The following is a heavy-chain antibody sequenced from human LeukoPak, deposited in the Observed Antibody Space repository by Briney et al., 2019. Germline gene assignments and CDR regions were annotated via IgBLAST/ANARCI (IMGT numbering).Heavy chain of an antibody. Sequence: PSETLSLTCAVYGGSFSGYYWSWIRQPPGKGLVWIGEINHSGSTNYNASLKSRVTISVDTSKNQFSLKLSSATAADTAVYYCAREEDCSGGICYLGNAFDIWGQGTMVTVSS. CDR3: AREEDCSGGICYLGNAFDI. D-gene: IGHD2-15*01. V-gene: IGHV4-34*01. J-gene: IGHJ3*02. CDR1: GGSFSGYY. CDR2: INHSGST.